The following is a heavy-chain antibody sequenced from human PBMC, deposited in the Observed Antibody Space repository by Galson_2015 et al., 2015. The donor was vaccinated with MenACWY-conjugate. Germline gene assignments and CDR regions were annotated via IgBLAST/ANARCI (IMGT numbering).Heavy chain of an antibody. V-gene: IGHV4-39*01. CDR2: IYYSGST. CDR3: ARHHYGSGSYYYDVIDY. J-gene: IGHJ4*02. CDR1: GGSVSISSYY. D-gene: IGHD3-10*01. Sequence: SETLSLTCTVSGGSVSISSYYWGWIRQPPGKGLEWIGSIYYSGSTNYNPSLKSRVTISVDTSKNRFSLKLSSVTAADTAVYYCARHHYGSGSYYYDVIDYWGQGTLVTVSS.